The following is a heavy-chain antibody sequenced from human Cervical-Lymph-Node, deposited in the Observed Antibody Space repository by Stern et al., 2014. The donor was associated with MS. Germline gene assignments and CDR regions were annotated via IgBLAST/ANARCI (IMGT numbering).Heavy chain of an antibody. Sequence: QLVQSGAEVKKPGASVKVSCKASGYTFTSYYMHWVRQAPGQGLEWMGIINPSGGSTSYAQKFQGRVTMTRDTSPSTVYMELRSLRSEDTAVYYGGREDGGWYVGDYWGQGTLVTVSS. V-gene: IGHV1-46*01. J-gene: IGHJ4*02. D-gene: IGHD6-19*01. CDR2: INPSGGST. CDR1: GYTFTSYY. CDR3: GREDGGWYVGDY.